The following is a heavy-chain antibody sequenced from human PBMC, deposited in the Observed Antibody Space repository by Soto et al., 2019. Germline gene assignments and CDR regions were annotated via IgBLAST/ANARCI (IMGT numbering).Heavy chain of an antibody. V-gene: IGHV1-18*04. CDR2: ISAYNGNT. Sequence: ASVKVSCKASAYTFTSYGIIGVRQAPGQEREGMGWISAYNGNTNYGQKLHGRVTMTTATSTSRCYMELRRLRSDDTAVYDCATPGGQYSSSPFDYWGQGTLVTVSS. J-gene: IGHJ4*02. CDR1: AYTFTSYG. CDR3: ATPGGQYSSSPFDY. D-gene: IGHD6-13*01.